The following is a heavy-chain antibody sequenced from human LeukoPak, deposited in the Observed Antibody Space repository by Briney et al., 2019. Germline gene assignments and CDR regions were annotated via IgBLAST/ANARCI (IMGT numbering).Heavy chain of an antibody. Sequence: PSETLSLTCTVSGGSISTYYWSWIRQPAGKGLEWIGRIYASGSANYNPSLKSRVTISLDRSKNQFSLNLTSMTAADMAVYYCARGLMGTTGEQNWFDPWGQGTLVTVSS. D-gene: IGHD1-7*01. CDR1: GGSISTYY. CDR2: IYASGSA. V-gene: IGHV4-4*07. CDR3: ARGLMGTTGEQNWFDP. J-gene: IGHJ5*02.